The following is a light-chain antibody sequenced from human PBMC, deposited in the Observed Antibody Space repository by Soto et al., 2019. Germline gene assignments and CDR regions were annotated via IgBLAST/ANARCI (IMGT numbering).Light chain of an antibody. Sequence: QSVLTQPPSVSAAPGQKVTISCSGRSSNIGNNYVSWYQHLPGTAPELVMYDNNNHHAGIPDRISGSKSGTSATLGITGLQTGDEADYYCATWDNSLSAPVFGPGTKLTVL. CDR2: DNN. J-gene: IGLJ1*01. CDR1: SSNIGNNY. V-gene: IGLV1-51*01. CDR3: ATWDNSLSAPV.